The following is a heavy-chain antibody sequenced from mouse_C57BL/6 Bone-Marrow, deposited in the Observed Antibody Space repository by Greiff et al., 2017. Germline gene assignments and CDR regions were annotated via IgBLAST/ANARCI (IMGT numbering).Heavy chain of an antibody. CDR1: GYSFTDYN. CDR3: ARAWYGNYQAWFAY. D-gene: IGHD2-10*02. Sequence: VQLQQSGAELVKPGASVKISCKASGYSFTDYNMNWVKQSNGKSLEWIGVINPNYGTTSYNQKFKGKATLTVDQSSSTAYMQLNSLTSEDAAVXDCARAWYGNYQAWFAYWGQGTLVTVSA. J-gene: IGHJ3*01. CDR2: INPNYGTT. V-gene: IGHV1-39*01.